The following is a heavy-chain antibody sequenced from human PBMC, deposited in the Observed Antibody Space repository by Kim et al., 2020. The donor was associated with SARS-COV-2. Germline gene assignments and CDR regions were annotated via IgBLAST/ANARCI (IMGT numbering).Heavy chain of an antibody. V-gene: IGHV1-2*04. CDR1: GYTFTGYY. CDR2: INPNSGGT. CDR3: ARGVLLWFGELWGYGMDV. D-gene: IGHD3-10*01. J-gene: IGHJ6*02. Sequence: ASVKVSCKASGYTFTGYYMHWVRQAPGQGLEWMGWINPNSGGTNSAQKFQGWVTMTRDTSISTAYMELSRLRSDDTAVYYCARGVLLWFGELWGYGMDVWGQGTTVTVSS.